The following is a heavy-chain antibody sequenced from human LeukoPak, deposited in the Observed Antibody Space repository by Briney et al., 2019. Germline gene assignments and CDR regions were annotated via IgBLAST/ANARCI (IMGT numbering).Heavy chain of an antibody. J-gene: IGHJ3*02. V-gene: IGHV3-7*01. CDR1: GFTFDDYA. Sequence: PGRSLRLSCAASGFTFDDYAMHWVRQAPGKGLEWVANIKQDGSEKYYVDSVKGRFTISRDNAKNSLYLQMNSLRAEDTAVYYCARDAGYTVTSNSDAFDIWGQGTMVTVSS. CDR3: ARDAGYTVTSNSDAFDI. D-gene: IGHD4-17*01. CDR2: IKQDGSEK.